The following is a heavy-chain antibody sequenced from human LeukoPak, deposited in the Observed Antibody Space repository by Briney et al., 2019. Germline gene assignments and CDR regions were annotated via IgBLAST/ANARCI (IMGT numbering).Heavy chain of an antibody. CDR1: GFTFDDYT. J-gene: IGHJ4*02. CDR3: AKAGEGSSGYDPFDY. D-gene: IGHD5-12*01. CDR2: ISWDGGST. V-gene: IGHV3-43*01. Sequence: GGSLRLSCAASGFTFDDYTMHWVRQASGKGLEWVSLISWDGGSTYYADSVKGRFTISRDNSKNSPYLQMNSLRTEDTALYYCAKAGEGSSGYDPFDYWGQGTLVTVSS.